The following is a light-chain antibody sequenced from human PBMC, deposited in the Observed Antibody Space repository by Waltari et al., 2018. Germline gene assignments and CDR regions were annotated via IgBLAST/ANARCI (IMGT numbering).Light chain of an antibody. Sequence: QSVLTQPPSVSAAAGQKVTISCAGSGSNIGKTFVHWYQQVPGTAPNLLIFDNNKRPSGIPDRFSGSKSGSSATLGIAGLQTGDEAEYYCGTWDTSLSVVFGGGTKLTVL. CDR2: DNN. J-gene: IGLJ3*02. CDR1: GSNIGKTF. V-gene: IGLV1-51*01. CDR3: GTWDTSLSVV.